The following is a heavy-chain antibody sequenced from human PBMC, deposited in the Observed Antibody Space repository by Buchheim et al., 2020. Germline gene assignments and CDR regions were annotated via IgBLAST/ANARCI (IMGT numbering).Heavy chain of an antibody. V-gene: IGHV3-48*03. CDR3: ARGRRNIAVAGTHAFDI. D-gene: IGHD6-19*01. J-gene: IGHJ3*02. CDR2: ISSSGSTI. CDR1: GFTFSSYE. Sequence: EVQLVESGGGLVQPGGSLRLSCAACGFTFSSYEMNWVRQAPGKGLEWVSYISSSGSTIYYADSVKGRFTISRDNAKNSLYLQMNSLRAEDTAVYYCARGRRNIAVAGTHAFDIWGQGT.